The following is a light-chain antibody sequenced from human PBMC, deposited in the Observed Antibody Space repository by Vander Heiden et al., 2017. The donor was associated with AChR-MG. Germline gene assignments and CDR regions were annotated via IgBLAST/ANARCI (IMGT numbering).Light chain of an antibody. CDR3: SSYTTTSVV. Sequence: QSALTQPASVSGSPGQSITISCDVGGYNYVSWYQQHPGKAPKRIIYDVNNRPSGVSNRFSGSKSGSTASLTISGLQAEDDADYYCSSYTTTSVVFGGGTKLTVL. CDR2: DVN. J-gene: IGLJ2*01. CDR1: VGGYNY. V-gene: IGLV2-14*03.